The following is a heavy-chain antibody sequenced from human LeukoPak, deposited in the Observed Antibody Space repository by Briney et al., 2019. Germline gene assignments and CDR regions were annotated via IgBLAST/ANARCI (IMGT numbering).Heavy chain of an antibody. CDR3: ARDWATALDY. J-gene: IGHJ4*02. CDR1: GFTFTAHY. V-gene: IGHV3-72*01. Sequence: PGGSLRLSCAASGFTFTAHYMDWVRQAPGKGLEWVGRIINKPKSYSTQYAASVKGRFTISRDDSKNSLYLQMNSLKIEDTAVYYCARDWATALDYWGQGTLVTVSS. CDR2: IINKPKSYST. D-gene: IGHD1-26*01.